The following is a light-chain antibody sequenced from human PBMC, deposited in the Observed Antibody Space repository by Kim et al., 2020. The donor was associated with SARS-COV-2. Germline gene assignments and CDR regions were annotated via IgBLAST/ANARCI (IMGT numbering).Light chain of an antibody. CDR1: QSLGNW. CDR2: DAS. Sequence: ASVGDRVTITCRASQSLGNWLAWYQQKPGKTPNLLIYDASSLESGVPSRFSGSGSATEFTLTIGSLQPDDFATYYCQQYNDYPLTFGGGTKVDIK. CDR3: QQYNDYPLT. J-gene: IGKJ4*01. V-gene: IGKV1-5*01.